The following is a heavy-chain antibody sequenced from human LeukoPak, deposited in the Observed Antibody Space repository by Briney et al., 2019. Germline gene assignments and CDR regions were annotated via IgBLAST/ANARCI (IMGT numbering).Heavy chain of an antibody. V-gene: IGHV3-53*01. J-gene: IGHJ4*02. D-gene: IGHD2-2*01. CDR1: GFRVSNTY. Sequence: GGSLRLSGAVFGFRVSNTYMNGARQAPGKGLDCASVIYTGGTTYNADSVKGRFTISRDNTKNTLYLQMNSLRAEDTAVYYCARGPRGCGSTSCSDYFDYWGQGTLVTVSS. CDR2: IYTGGTT. CDR3: ARGPRGCGSTSCSDYFDY.